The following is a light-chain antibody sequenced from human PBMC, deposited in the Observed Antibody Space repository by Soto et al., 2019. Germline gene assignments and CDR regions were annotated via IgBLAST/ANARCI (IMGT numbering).Light chain of an antibody. CDR3: QQYNNWPQT. V-gene: IGKV3-15*01. J-gene: IGKJ1*01. Sequence: ERGMTQSPGTLSLSLGERGTLSCRASQSLRSSLAWYQQKPGQAPRLLIYDASTRATGIPARFSGSGSGTDFTLTISGLQSEDFAVYYCQQYNNWPQTFGQGTKVDIK. CDR1: QSLRSS. CDR2: DAS.